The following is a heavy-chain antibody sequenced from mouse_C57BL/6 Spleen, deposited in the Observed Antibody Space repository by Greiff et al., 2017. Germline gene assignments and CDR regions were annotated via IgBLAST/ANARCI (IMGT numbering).Heavy chain of an antibody. CDR2: IHPNSGST. CDR3: AKDGYYDYEGSAMDY. D-gene: IGHD2-4*01. V-gene: IGHV1-64*01. Sequence: QVQLQQPGAELVKPGASVKLSCKASGYTFTSYWMHWVKQRPGQGLEWIGMIHPNSGSTNYNEKFKSKATLTVDKSSSTAYMQLSSLTSEDSAVYYCAKDGYYDYEGSAMDYWGQGTSVTVSS. CDR1: GYTFTSYW. J-gene: IGHJ4*01.